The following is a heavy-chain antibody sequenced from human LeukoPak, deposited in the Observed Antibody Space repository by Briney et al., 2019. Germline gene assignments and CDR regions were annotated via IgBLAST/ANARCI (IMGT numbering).Heavy chain of an antibody. V-gene: IGHV4-38-2*02. CDR2: IYYSGST. CDR3: ASRYY. J-gene: IGHJ4*02. CDR1: GSSINSGYN. Sequence: SETLSLTCTVSGSSINSGYNWGWIRQPPGKGLEWIGSIYYSGSTYYNPSLKSRVTISVDTSKNQFSLKLSSVTAADTAVYYCASRYYWGQGTLVTVSS.